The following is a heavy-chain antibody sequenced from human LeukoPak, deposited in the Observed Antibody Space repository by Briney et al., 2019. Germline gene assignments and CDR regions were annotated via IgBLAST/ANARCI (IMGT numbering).Heavy chain of an antibody. CDR2: ISDT. J-gene: IGHJ4*02. D-gene: IGHD5-24*01. V-gene: IGHV5-51*01. Sequence: KPGESLKISCKGSGYSFTSYWSGWLGQLPGKGLEWVGIISDTRYSPSFQGQVTISAVKSISTAYLQWSSLKASDTAMYYCARHHGMSTTSPFAYWGQGTLVTVSS. CDR3: ARHHGMSTTSPFAY. CDR1: GYSFTSYW.